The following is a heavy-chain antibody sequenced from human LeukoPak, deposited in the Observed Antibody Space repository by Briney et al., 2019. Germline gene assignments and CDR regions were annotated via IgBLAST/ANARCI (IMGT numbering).Heavy chain of an antibody. Sequence: PGGSLRLSCAASGFTFSSYGMHWVRQAPGKGLEWVAVISYDGSNKYYADSVKGRFTISRDNSKYTLYLQMNSLRAEDTAVYCCAKGPRGYSYGYMWFDPWGQGTLVTVSS. CDR3: AKGPRGYSYGYMWFDP. D-gene: IGHD5-18*01. V-gene: IGHV3-30*18. J-gene: IGHJ5*02. CDR1: GFTFSSYG. CDR2: ISYDGSNK.